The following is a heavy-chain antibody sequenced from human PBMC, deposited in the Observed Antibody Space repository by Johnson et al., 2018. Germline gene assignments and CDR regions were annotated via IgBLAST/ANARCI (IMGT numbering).Heavy chain of an antibody. CDR2: ISSISSYI. CDR1: GFTFSSYS. Sequence: VQLVESGGGLVKPGGSLRLSCADSGFTFSSYSMNWVRQAPGKGLEWVSSISSISSYIYYADSVTGRFTISRDNAKNSLYLQMNSLRAEDTAVYYCAREPSIRSTSSLPWGQGTMVTVSS. J-gene: IGHJ3*01. CDR3: AREPSIRSTSSLP. D-gene: IGHD2-2*01. V-gene: IGHV3-21*01.